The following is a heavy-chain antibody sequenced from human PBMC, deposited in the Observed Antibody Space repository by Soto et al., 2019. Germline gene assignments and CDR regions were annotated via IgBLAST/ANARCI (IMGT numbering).Heavy chain of an antibody. D-gene: IGHD5-12*01. CDR2: INHSGST. V-gene: IGHV4-34*01. Sequence: PSETLSLTCAVYGGSFSGYYLSWIRQPPGKGLGWIEEINHSGSTNYNPSLKSRVTISVDTSKNQFSLKLSSVTAADTAVYYCARCGVATTRIRYYYYGMDVWRQGTTVTSP. CDR3: ARCGVATTRIRYYYYGMDV. CDR1: GGSFSGYY. J-gene: IGHJ6*02.